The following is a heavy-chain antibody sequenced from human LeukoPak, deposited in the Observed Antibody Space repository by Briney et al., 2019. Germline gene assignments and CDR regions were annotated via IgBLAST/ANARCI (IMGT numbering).Heavy chain of an antibody. J-gene: IGHJ6*03. D-gene: IGHD5-12*01. CDR3: ARPGGGYDSRYYYYMDV. Sequence: PSVKLSCTASGYTFTVYYMHWVRQAPGQGLEWMGWFNSNSGGTNYAQKFQGRVTMTSDTSISTAYMELSRLRSDDTAVYYCARPGGGYDSRYYYYMDVWGKGTTVTVSS. CDR2: FNSNSGGT. V-gene: IGHV1-2*02. CDR1: GYTFTVYY.